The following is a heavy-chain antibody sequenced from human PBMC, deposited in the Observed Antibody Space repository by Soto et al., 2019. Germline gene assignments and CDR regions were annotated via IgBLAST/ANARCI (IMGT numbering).Heavy chain of an antibody. Sequence: GVLRLSRAASGFSFSSYPINWVRQAPGRGLEWVSYISSSSGVIYYVESVKGRFTISRDNAKNSLYLQMNNLRDEYTAVYYCARGPGNGHVFDYWGHGTLVTVSS. V-gene: IGHV3-48*02. D-gene: IGHD2-8*01. CDR1: GFSFSSYP. CDR3: ARGPGNGHVFDY. CDR2: ISSSSGVI. J-gene: IGHJ4*01.